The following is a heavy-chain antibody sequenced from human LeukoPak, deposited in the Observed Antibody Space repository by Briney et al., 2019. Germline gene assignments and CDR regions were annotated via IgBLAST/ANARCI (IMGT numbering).Heavy chain of an antibody. CDR2: ISSSSSTI. Sequence: GGSLRLSCAASGFTVSSNYMGWVRQAPGKGLEWVSYISSSSSTIYYADSVKGRFTVSRDNAKKSLYLQMNSLRDEDTAVYYCAGEPSSGWTRSYYFDYWGQETLVTVSS. CDR1: GFTVSSNY. CDR3: AGEPSSGWTRSYYFDY. J-gene: IGHJ4*02. D-gene: IGHD6-19*01. V-gene: IGHV3-48*02.